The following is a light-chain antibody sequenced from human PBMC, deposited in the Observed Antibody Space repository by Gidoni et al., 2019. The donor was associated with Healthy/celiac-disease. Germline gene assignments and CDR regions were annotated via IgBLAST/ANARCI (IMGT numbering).Light chain of an antibody. CDR1: QGISSS. CDR3: QQSYSTPVT. Sequence: DIHMTPSPSSLSASVGDTFTITCRASQGISSSLNWYQQKQGKDPKLLIYAASSMQSGVPSRFSGRGSGTDFTLTISSLQPEYFATYYCQQSYSTPVTFGQGTKVEIK. CDR2: AAS. J-gene: IGKJ1*01. V-gene: IGKV1-39*01.